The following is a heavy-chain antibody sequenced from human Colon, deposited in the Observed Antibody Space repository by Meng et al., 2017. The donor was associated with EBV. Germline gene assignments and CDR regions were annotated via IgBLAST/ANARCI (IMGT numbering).Heavy chain of an antibody. D-gene: IGHD6-19*01. CDR3: ARVSSGWDYFDY. CDR1: GGSGSSGGYY. CDR2: IYYSGST. J-gene: IGHJ4*02. Sequence: LQESGPGLVSPSQTLSLTCTVSGGSGSSGGYYCTWIRQHPGKGLEWFGHIYYSGSTFYNPSLKRRVIISIDTSKNQFSLNLRSVTAADTAVYYCARVSSGWDYFDYWGQGTLVTVSS. V-gene: IGHV4-31*03.